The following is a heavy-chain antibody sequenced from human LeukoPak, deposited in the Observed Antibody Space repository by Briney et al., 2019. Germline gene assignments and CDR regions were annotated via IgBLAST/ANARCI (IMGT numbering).Heavy chain of an antibody. Sequence: PSETLSLTCTVSGGSISSYYWSWIRQPAGKGLEWIGRIYTSGSTNYNPSLKSRVTMSVDTSKNQFSLKLSSVTAADTAVYYCARDLTYYYGSGSVKNWFDPWGQGTLVTVSS. CDR3: ARDLTYYYGSGSVKNWFDP. CDR1: GGSISSYY. V-gene: IGHV4-4*07. J-gene: IGHJ5*02. CDR2: IYTSGST. D-gene: IGHD3-10*01.